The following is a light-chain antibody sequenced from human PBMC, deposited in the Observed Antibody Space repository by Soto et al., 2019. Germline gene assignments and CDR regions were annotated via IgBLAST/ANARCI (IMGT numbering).Light chain of an antibody. J-gene: IGKJ2*01. CDR1: QSIHSW. CDR3: HQYNAPPYT. Sequence: DFQMTQSPSTLSASVGDRVTITCRASQSIHSWLAWYQLKPGRAPKLLMYKASTLETGVPSRFSGRGSGTEFTLTIGSVQPDDFAAYYCHQYNAPPYTFGQGTQVESK. CDR2: KAS. V-gene: IGKV1-5*03.